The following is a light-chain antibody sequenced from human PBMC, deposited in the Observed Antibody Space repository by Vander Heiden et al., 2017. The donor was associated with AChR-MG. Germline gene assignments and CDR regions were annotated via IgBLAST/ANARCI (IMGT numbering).Light chain of an antibody. J-gene: IGLJ3*02. CDR1: EIGSKS. CDR2: YDT. V-gene: IGLV3-21*04. CDR3: QAWDRSSDHVV. Sequence: SSVLTQPPSVSVAPGQTATITCGGNEIGSKSVHWYQQQPGQAPALVIYYDTDRPSGIPERFSGSNSGITATLTISRVEAGDEADYYCQAWDRSSDHVVFGGGTKLTVL.